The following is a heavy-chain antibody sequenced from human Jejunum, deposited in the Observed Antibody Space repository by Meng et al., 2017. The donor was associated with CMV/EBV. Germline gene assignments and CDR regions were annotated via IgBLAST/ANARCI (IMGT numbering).Heavy chain of an antibody. V-gene: IGHV1-2*06. CDR1: GYTFSGYY. D-gene: IGHD6-19*01. J-gene: IGHJ4*02. Sequence: CKTSGYTFSGYYIHWVRQAPGQGLEWMGRINPSSGGTNYAQNFQGRVTMTRDTSISTMYMELSRLRYDDTAVYYCARGAAVAGSFDYWGQGTLVTVSS. CDR2: INPSSGGT. CDR3: ARGAAVAGSFDY.